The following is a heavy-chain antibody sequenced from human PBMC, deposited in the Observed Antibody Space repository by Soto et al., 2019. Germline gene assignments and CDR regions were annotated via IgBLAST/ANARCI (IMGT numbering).Heavy chain of an antibody. CDR1: GFTFSSYT. V-gene: IGHV3-23*01. CDR2: ISGSGGSP. J-gene: IGHJ5*02. D-gene: IGHD5-12*01. Sequence: PGGSLRLSCAASGFTFSSYTMAWVRQAPGKGLEWVSSISGSGGSPSYADSVQGRFTISRDNAKNSLYLQMNSLRDEDTAVYYCARDWAKNIVAPNNWFDPWGQGTLVTVSS. CDR3: ARDWAKNIVAPNNWFDP.